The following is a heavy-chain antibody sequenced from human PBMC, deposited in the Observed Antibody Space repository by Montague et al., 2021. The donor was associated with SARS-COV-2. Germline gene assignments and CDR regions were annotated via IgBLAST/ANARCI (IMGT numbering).Heavy chain of an antibody. CDR3: ARSPEPMIVLVITSLNWYFDR. CDR2: IYYSGST. J-gene: IGHJ2*01. Sequence: TLSLTCTVSGGSISSGGYYWSWIRQHPGKGLEWIGYIYYSGSTHYNPSLKSRVTISVDTSKNQFSLKLSSVTAADTAVYYCARSPEPMIVLVITSLNWYFDRWGRGTLVTVSS. CDR1: GGSISSGGYY. V-gene: IGHV4-31*03. D-gene: IGHD3-22*01.